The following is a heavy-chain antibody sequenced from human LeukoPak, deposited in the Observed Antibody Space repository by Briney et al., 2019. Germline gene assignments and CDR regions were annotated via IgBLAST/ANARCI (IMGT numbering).Heavy chain of an antibody. CDR2: INHSGST. CDR1: GGSFSGYY. J-gene: IGHJ4*02. CDR3: ARGGGYYDSSGYPQLADY. D-gene: IGHD3-22*01. Sequence: PSETLSLTCAVYGGSFSGYYWSWIRQPPGKGLEWIGEINHSGSTNYNPSLKSRVTISVDTSKNQFPLKLSSVTAADTAVYYCARGGGYYDSSGYPQLADYWGQGTLVTVSS. V-gene: IGHV4-34*01.